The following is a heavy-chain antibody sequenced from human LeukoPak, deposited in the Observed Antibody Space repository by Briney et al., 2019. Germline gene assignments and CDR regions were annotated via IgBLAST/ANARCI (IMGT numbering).Heavy chain of an antibody. CDR3: ARLSSGQQLGRSSAFDY. CDR1: GGSISSYY. V-gene: IGHV4-59*08. D-gene: IGHD6-13*01. Sequence: SETLSLTCTVSGGSISSYYWSWIRQPPGKGLEWIGYIYYSGSTNYNPSLKSRVTISVDTSKNQFSLKLSSVTAADTAVYYCARLSSGQQLGRSSAFDYWGQGTLVTVSS. CDR2: IYYSGST. J-gene: IGHJ4*02.